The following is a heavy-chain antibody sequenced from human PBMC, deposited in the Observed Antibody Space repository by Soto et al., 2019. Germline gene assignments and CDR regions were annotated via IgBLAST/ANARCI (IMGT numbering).Heavy chain of an antibody. D-gene: IGHD3-16*01. Sequence: QVQLQQWGAGLLKPSETLSLTCAVYGGSFSGYYWSWIRQPPGKGLEWIGEINHSGSTNYNPSLKSRVTTSVDTYKNQFSLKLSSVTAADTAVYYCARDSTSGGPSNWFDPWGQVTLVTVSS. CDR1: GGSFSGYY. J-gene: IGHJ5*02. CDR3: ARDSTSGGPSNWFDP. V-gene: IGHV4-34*01. CDR2: INHSGST.